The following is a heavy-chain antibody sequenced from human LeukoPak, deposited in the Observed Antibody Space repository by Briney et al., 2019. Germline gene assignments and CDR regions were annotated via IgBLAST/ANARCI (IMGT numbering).Heavy chain of an antibody. V-gene: IGHV3-30*18. CDR3: AKDQGTYCSGGSCSYFDY. CDR1: GFTFSSFG. J-gene: IGHJ4*02. D-gene: IGHD2-15*01. CDR2: ISYGGSNK. Sequence: GRSLRLSCAASGFTFSSFGMHWVRQAPGKGLEWVALISYGGSNKYYADSVKGRFPISRDNSKNTLYLQMNSLRAEDTAVYYCAKDQGTYCSGGSCSYFDYWGQGTLVTVSS.